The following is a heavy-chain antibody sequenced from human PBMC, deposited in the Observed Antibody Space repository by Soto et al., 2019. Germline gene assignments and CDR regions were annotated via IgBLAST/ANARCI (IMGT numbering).Heavy chain of an antibody. V-gene: IGHV4-59*01. D-gene: IGHD4-4*01. J-gene: IGHJ4*02. CDR3: ARGKRDGYSFDY. CDR1: GGSISSYY. Sequence: SLTCTVSGGSISSYYWSWIRQPPGKGLEWIGYIYYSGSTNYNPSLKSRVTISVDTSKNQFSLKLSSVTAADTAVYYCARGKRDGYSFDYWGQGTLVTVSS. CDR2: IYYSGST.